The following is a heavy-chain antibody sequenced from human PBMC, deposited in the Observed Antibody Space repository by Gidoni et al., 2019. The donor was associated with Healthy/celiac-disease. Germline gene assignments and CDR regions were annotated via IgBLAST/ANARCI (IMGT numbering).Heavy chain of an antibody. J-gene: IGHJ3*02. CDR1: GGSLSSYS. Sequence: QVQLQESGPGLVKPSETLSLTCTVPGGSLSSYSWSWLRQPPGKGLEWIGYIYYSGSTNYHPSLKSRVTISVDTSKNQFSLKLSSVTAADTAVYYCASGTIFGVVDDAFDIWGQGTMVTVSS. D-gene: IGHD3-3*01. V-gene: IGHV4-59*01. CDR2: IYYSGST. CDR3: ASGTIFGVVDDAFDI.